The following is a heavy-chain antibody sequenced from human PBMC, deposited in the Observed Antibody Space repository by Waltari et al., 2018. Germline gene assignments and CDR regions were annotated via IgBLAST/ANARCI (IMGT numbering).Heavy chain of an antibody. CDR3: ARGPLRGSGWYGGY. V-gene: IGHV1-2*02. Sequence: QVQLVQSGAEVKKPGASMKVSCKASGYTFTGYSRHWVRQAPGQGLEWMGWVNPNSGGTNYAQKFQGRVTMTRDTSISTAYMELSRLRSDDTAVYYCARGPLRGSGWYGGYWGQVTLVTVSS. CDR2: VNPNSGGT. CDR1: GYTFTGYS. J-gene: IGHJ4*02. D-gene: IGHD6-19*01.